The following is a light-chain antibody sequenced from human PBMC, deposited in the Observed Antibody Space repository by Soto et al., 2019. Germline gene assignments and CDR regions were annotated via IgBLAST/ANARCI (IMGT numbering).Light chain of an antibody. CDR1: QRIRSY. V-gene: IGKV1-39*01. Sequence: DIQMTQSPSSLSASVGDIVTITCRTSQRIRSYFNWYQQKPGKAPKLLISSTSTLQTGVPSRFSGRGSGTEFTLTISSLQPEDFATCVCQQSYSTPQTFGQGTTVEIK. J-gene: IGKJ1*01. CDR3: QQSYSTPQT. CDR2: STS.